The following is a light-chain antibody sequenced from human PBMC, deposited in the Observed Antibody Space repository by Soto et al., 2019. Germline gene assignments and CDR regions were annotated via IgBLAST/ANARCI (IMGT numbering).Light chain of an antibody. Sequence: QSALTQPASVSGSPGQSITISCTGTSSDVGGHNYVSWYQQHPGKAPKLMIYDVSNRPSGASNRFSGSKSGNTASLTISGLQAEDEADYYCSSYTSSSTVIFGGGTKVTVL. CDR2: DVS. CDR1: SSDVGGHNY. J-gene: IGLJ2*01. V-gene: IGLV2-14*01. CDR3: SSYTSSSTVI.